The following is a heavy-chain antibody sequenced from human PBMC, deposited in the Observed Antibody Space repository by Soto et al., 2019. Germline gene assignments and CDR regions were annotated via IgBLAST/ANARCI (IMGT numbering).Heavy chain of an antibody. CDR2: IYPGDSDT. J-gene: IGHJ6*02. V-gene: IGHV5-51*01. Sequence: GESQKISCKGSGYSFTSYWIGWVRQMPGKGLEWMGIIYPGDSDTRYSPSFQGQVTISADKSISTAYPQWSSLKASDTAMYYCARLSTFGGVIAYYYYGMDVWGQGTTVTVSS. D-gene: IGHD3-16*02. CDR1: GYSFTSYW. CDR3: ARLSTFGGVIAYYYYGMDV.